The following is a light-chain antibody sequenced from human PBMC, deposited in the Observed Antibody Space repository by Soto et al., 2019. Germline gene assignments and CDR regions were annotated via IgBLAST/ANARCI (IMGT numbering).Light chain of an antibody. V-gene: IGKV3-20*01. CDR3: QQYGSSPLT. Sequence: EIVLTQSPGTLSLSPGERATLSCRASQSVSSSYLAWYQQHPGQAPRLLIYGASSRATGIPDRFSGSGSGTDFTLTSSRLEPEDFAVYFCQQYGSSPLTFGGGTKVEIK. J-gene: IGKJ4*01. CDR2: GAS. CDR1: QSVSSSY.